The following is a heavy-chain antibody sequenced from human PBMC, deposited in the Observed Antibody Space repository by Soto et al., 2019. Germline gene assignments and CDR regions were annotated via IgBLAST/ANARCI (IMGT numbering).Heavy chain of an antibody. V-gene: IGHV5-51*01. CDR3: ARNSLTGYYNYYYSMDV. CDR1: GYSFSIYW. CDR2: IYPDDSDT. D-gene: IGHD3-9*01. Sequence: GESLKISGKSSGYSFSIYWIAWVRLMPWKGLEWMGSIYPDDSDTKYSPSFQGQVTISADKSISAAYLQWSSLKASDTAIYYCARNSLTGYYNYYYSMDVWGQGTTVTVS. J-gene: IGHJ6*02.